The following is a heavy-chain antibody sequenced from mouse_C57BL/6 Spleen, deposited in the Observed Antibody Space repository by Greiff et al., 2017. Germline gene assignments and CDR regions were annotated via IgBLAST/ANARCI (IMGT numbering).Heavy chain of an antibody. CDR3: ARAGYDGYYVKYYFDY. J-gene: IGHJ2*01. CDR2: INYDGSST. CDR1: GFTFSDYY. Sequence: EVKLMESEGGLVQPGSSMKLSCTASGFTFSDYYMAWVRQVPEKGLEWVANINYDGSSTYYLDSLKSRFIISRDNAKNILYLQMSSLKSEDTATYYCARAGYDGYYVKYYFDYWGQGTTLTVSS. D-gene: IGHD2-3*01. V-gene: IGHV5-16*01.